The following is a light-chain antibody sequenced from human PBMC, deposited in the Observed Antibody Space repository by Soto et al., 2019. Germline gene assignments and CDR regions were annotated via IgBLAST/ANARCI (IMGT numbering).Light chain of an antibody. CDR2: EVN. CDR1: SSDVGGYNY. Sequence: QSVLTQPASVSGSPGQSITISCTGTSSDVGGYNYVSWYQQHPGKVPKLLIYEVNNRPSGVSNRFSGSKSGNTASLTISGLQVEDEADYYCNSYTSASTVLFGGGTKLTVL. J-gene: IGLJ2*01. V-gene: IGLV2-14*01. CDR3: NSYTSASTVL.